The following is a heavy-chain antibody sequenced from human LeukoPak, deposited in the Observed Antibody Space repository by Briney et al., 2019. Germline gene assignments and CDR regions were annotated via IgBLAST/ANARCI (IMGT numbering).Heavy chain of an antibody. J-gene: IGHJ2*01. CDR3: ARHFPYDSLFDL. CDR2: INHSGST. Sequence: SETLSLTCAVYGGSFSGYYWSWIRQPPGKGLEWIGEINHSGSTNYNPSLKSRVTISVDTSKNQFSLKLSSVTAADTAVYYCARHFPYDSLFDLWGRGTLVTVSS. V-gene: IGHV4-34*01. CDR1: GGSFSGYY. D-gene: IGHD3-22*01.